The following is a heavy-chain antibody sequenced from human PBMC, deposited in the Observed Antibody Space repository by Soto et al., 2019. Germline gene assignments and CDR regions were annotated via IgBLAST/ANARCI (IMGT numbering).Heavy chain of an antibody. Sequence: QVQLVQSGAEVKKPGSSVKVSCKASGGTFSSYAISWVRQAPGQGLEWMGGIIPIFGTANYAQKFQGRVTITADESTSTAYMELSSLRSEDTAGYYCARDSPAVAGYYYYGMDVWGQGTTVTVSS. J-gene: IGHJ6*02. CDR3: ARDSPAVAGYYYYGMDV. V-gene: IGHV1-69*01. D-gene: IGHD6-19*01. CDR2: IIPIFGTA. CDR1: GGTFSSYA.